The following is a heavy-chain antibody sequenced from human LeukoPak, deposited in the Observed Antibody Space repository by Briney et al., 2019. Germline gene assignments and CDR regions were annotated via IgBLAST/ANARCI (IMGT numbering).Heavy chain of an antibody. CDR3: ARAAVAGTVHDY. CDR1: GFTFSDYY. J-gene: IGHJ4*02. D-gene: IGHD6-19*01. Sequence: GGSLRLSCAACGFTFSDYYMSWIRQAPGKGLEWVSYITSSSSYTNYADSVKGRFTISRDNAKNSLYLQMNSLRAEDTAVYYCARAAVAGTVHDYWGQGTLVTVSS. V-gene: IGHV3-11*06. CDR2: ITSSSSYT.